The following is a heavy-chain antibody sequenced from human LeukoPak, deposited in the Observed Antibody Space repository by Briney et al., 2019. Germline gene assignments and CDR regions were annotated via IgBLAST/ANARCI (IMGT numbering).Heavy chain of an antibody. CDR3: ARHPRSPGAFDI. V-gene: IGHV4-4*07. CDR1: GGSISSYY. J-gene: IGHJ3*02. Sequence: PSETLSLTCTVSGGSISSYYWSWIRQPAGKGLEWIGHIYTSGSTNYNPSLKSRVTMSVDTSKNQISLKLSSVAAADTAVYYCARHPRSPGAFDIWGQGTMVTVSS. CDR2: IYTSGST.